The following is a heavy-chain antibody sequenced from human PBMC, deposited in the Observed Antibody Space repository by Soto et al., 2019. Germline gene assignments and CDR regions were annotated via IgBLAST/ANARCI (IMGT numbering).Heavy chain of an antibody. CDR2: IYTAGHT. D-gene: IGHD3-3*01. V-gene: IGHV3-53*02. J-gene: IGHJ6*02. CDR1: GFSVRTNY. Sequence: EVQLVETGGGLIQPGGSRRLSCVASGFSVRTNYMTWVRQAPGKGLEWVSVIYTAGHTNYANSVKGRFTVFRDTSQNTVYLQMNSLRPDDTAVYYCAIFREPGRSTVFGVVVPGRYAMDVWGQGTTVTVS. CDR3: AIFREPGRSTVFGVVVPGRYAMDV.